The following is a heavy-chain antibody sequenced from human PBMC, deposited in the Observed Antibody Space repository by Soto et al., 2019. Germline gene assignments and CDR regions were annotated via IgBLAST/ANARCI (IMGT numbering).Heavy chain of an antibody. Sequence: HPGGSLRLSCAASGFTFSSYGMHWVRQAPGKGLEWVAVIWYDGSNKYYADSVKGRFTISRDNSKNTLYLQMNSLRAEDTAVYYCARDLGVSSSRDYYYYGMDVWGQGTTVTVSS. D-gene: IGHD6-6*01. V-gene: IGHV3-33*01. J-gene: IGHJ6*02. CDR3: ARDLGVSSSRDYYYYGMDV. CDR2: IWYDGSNK. CDR1: GFTFSSYG.